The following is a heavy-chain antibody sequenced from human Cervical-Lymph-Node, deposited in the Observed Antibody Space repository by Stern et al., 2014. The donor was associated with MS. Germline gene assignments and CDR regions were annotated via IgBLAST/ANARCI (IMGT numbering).Heavy chain of an antibody. D-gene: IGHD1-26*01. V-gene: IGHV5-51*01. CDR3: ARHGWEQPTTHGMDV. CDR1: GYSFSRYW. J-gene: IGHJ6*02. Sequence: VQLVQSGAEVKKSGESLKISCQGSGYSFSRYWLAWVRQMPGKGLEWMGVIYPGDSEKRYNPSFPGQVTISADKSINTAYLQWSSLKASDTATYFCARHGWEQPTTHGMDVWGQGTTVIVSS. CDR2: IYPGDSEK.